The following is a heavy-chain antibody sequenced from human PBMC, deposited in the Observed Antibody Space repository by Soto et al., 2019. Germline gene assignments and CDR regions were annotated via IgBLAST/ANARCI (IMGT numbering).Heavy chain of an antibody. D-gene: IGHD4-17*01. CDR3: ASTTTVTTDAAFNWFDP. CDR1: GGSFSGYY. CDR2: INHSGST. Sequence: QVQLQQWGAGLLKPSETLSLTCAVYGGSFSGYYWSWIRQPPGKGLEWIGEINHSGSTNYNPSLKSLVTISVDTSKNHFSLKLSSVTAADTAVYYCASTTTVTTDAAFNWFDPWGQGTLVTVSS. J-gene: IGHJ5*02. V-gene: IGHV4-34*01.